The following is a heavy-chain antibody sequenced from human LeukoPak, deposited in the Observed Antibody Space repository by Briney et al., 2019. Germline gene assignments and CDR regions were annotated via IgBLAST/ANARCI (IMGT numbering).Heavy chain of an antibody. CDR1: GFTFITYW. V-gene: IGHV3-7*03. Sequence: GGSLRLSCAASGFTFITYWMSWVRQAPGKGLEWVANIKQDGSEKYYVDSVKGRFTISRDNAKNSLYLQMNSLRVEDTALYYCARAYGSSGYFQLPIDYWGQGTLVTVSS. CDR3: ARAYGSSGYFQLPIDY. CDR2: IKQDGSEK. D-gene: IGHD3-22*01. J-gene: IGHJ4*02.